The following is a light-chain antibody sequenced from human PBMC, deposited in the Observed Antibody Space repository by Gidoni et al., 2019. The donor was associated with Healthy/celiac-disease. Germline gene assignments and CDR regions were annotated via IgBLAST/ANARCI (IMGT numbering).Light chain of an antibody. CDR3: QQRSNWPLT. J-gene: IGKJ4*01. V-gene: IGKV3-11*01. Sequence: IVLTQSPATLSLSPGERATLSCRASQSVSSYLAWYQQKPGQAPRLLIYDASNRATGIPARCSGSGSGTDFTLTISSLEPEDFAVYYCQQRSNWPLTFGGXTKVEIK. CDR1: QSVSSY. CDR2: DAS.